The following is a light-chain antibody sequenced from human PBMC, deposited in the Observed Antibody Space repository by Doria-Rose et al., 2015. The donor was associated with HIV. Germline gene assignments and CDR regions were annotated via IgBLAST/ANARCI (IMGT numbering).Light chain of an antibody. CDR3: QQYNSYSPST. J-gene: IGKJ1*01. V-gene: IGKV1-5*03. Sequence: DIQVTQSPSTLSASVGDRVSITCRASQTISGWLAWYQQKPGRAPKLLIYKASTLESGVPSRFSGSGSGTEFTLTISSLQPDDFATYYCQQYNSYSPSTFGQGTKVEIK. CDR1: QTISGW. CDR2: KAS.